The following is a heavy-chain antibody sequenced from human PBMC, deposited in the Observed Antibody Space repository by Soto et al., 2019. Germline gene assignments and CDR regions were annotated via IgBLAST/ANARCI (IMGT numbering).Heavy chain of an antibody. V-gene: IGHV3-15*01. CDR2: IKSKTDGGTT. CDR3: TTEGLHYDFWSGYPFDY. Sequence: PGGSLRLSCAASGFTFSNAWMSWVRQAPGKGLEWVGRIKSKTDGGTTDYAAPVKGRFTISRDDSKNTLYLQMNSLKTEDTAVYYCTTEGLHYDFWSGYPFDYWGQGTLVTVSS. J-gene: IGHJ4*02. CDR1: GFTFSNAW. D-gene: IGHD3-3*01.